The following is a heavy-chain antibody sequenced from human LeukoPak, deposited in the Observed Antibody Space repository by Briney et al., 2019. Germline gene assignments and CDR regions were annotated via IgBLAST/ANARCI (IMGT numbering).Heavy chain of an antibody. V-gene: IGHV3-53*01. CDR2: IDSGGST. Sequence: PGGFLSLCWAASGITVSSNFMRLVRQAPGEGLEWDSVIDSGGSTYYADSVKGRFTLSRDNSKNTLYLQMNSLRAEDTAVYYCVWEVRGVDYWGQGTLVTVSS. CDR1: GITVSSNF. CDR3: VWEVRGVDY. J-gene: IGHJ4*02. D-gene: IGHD3-10*01.